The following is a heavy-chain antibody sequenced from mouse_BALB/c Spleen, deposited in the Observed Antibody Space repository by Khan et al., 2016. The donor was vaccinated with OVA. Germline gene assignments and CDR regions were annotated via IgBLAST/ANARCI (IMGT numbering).Heavy chain of an antibody. J-gene: IGHJ2*01. CDR1: GYSITSGYG. CDR3: ARTARIKY. V-gene: IGHV3-2*02. D-gene: IGHD1-2*01. CDR2: ISYSGST. Sequence: EVQLQESGPGLVKPSQSLSLTCTVTGYSITSGYGWNWIRQFPGNKLEWMGYISYSGSTNYNPSLQSRISITRDTSQNQFFLQLNSVTTEDTATYYCARTARIKYWGQGTTLTVSS.